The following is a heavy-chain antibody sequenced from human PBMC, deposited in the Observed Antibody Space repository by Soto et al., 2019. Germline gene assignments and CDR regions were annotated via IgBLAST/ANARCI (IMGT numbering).Heavy chain of an antibody. J-gene: IGHJ6*03. Sequence: GASVKVSRKASGYTFTSYDINWVRQATGQGLEWMGWMNPNSGNTGYAQKFQGRVTMTRNTSISTAYMELSSLRSEDTAVYYCARGITIFGVVVGDYYYYMDVWGKGTTVPVSS. V-gene: IGHV1-8*01. CDR3: ARGITIFGVVVGDYYYYMDV. CDR2: MNPNSGNT. CDR1: GYTFTSYD. D-gene: IGHD3-3*01.